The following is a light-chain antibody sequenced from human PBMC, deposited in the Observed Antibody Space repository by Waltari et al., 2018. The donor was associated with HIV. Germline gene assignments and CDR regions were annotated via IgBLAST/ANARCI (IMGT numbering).Light chain of an antibody. CDR2: EVN. J-gene: IGLJ2*01. Sequence: QSALTQPASVSGSPGQSITISCSGTSGDIGAYNYVSWYQQHPGKAPKLSIYEVNYRPSGVSDRFSGSKSGNTASLTISGLQTEDEADYFCSSYAATKTVTFGGGTKVTVL. CDR1: SGDIGAYNY. V-gene: IGLV2-14*01. CDR3: SSYAATKTVT.